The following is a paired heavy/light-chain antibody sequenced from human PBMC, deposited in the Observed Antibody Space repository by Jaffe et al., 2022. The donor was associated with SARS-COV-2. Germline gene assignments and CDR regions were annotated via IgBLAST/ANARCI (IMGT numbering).Heavy chain of an antibody. CDR1: GGSISSGDYY. V-gene: IGHV4-30-4*01. Sequence: QVQLQESGPGLVKPSQTLSLTCTVSGGSISSGDYYWSWIRQPPGKGLEWIGYIYYSGSTYYNPSLKSRVTISVDTSKNQFSLKLSSVTAADTAVYYCARALIVVVPAATKYNWFDPWGQGTLVTVSS. J-gene: IGHJ5*02. CDR2: IYYSGST. CDR3: ARALIVVVPAATKYNWFDP. D-gene: IGHD2-2*01.
Light chain of an antibody. CDR3: QQYNNWPPRLT. J-gene: IGKJ4*01. Sequence: EIVMTQSPATLSVSPGERATLSCRASQSVSSNLAWYQQKPGQAPRLLIYGASTRATGIPARFSGSGSGTEFTLTISSLQSEDFAVYYCQQYNNWPPRLTFGGGTKVEIK. V-gene: IGKV3D-15*01. CDR2: GAS. CDR1: QSVSSN.